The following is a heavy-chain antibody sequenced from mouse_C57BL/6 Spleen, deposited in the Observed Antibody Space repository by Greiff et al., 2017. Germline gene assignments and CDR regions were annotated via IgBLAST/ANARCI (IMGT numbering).Heavy chain of an antibody. CDR2: IEPNSGGT. Sequence: QVQLQQPGAELVKPGASVKLSCKASGYTFTSYWMHWVKQRPGRGLEWIGRIEPNSGGTKYNEKFKSKATLTVDKPSSTAYMQLSSLTSEDSAVYYCAREGYSNSLDYWCEGTTLTVSS. CDR1: GYTFTSYW. J-gene: IGHJ2*01. CDR3: AREGYSNSLDY. V-gene: IGHV1-62-3*01. D-gene: IGHD2-5*01.